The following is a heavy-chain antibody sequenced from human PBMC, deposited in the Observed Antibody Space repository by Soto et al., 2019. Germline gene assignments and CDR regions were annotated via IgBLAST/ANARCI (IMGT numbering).Heavy chain of an antibody. V-gene: IGHV1-18*01. CDR3: ARDVFGVVAFDY. CDR2: ISAYNGNA. D-gene: IGHD3-3*01. J-gene: IGHJ4*02. Sequence: EASVKVSCKASGYTFTSYGISWVRQAPGQGLEWMGWISAYNGNANYAQKLQGRVTMTTDTSTSTAYMELRSLRSDDTAVYYCARDVFGVVAFDYWGQGTLVTVSS. CDR1: GYTFTSYG.